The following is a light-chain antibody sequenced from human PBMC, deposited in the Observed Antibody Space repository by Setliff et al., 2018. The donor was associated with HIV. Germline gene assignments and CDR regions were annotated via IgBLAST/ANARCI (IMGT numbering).Light chain of an antibody. J-gene: IGLJ1*01. V-gene: IGLV2-14*01. CDR3: SSYTRSRTYV. CDR1: SSDVGGYNY. Sequence: QSVLTQPASVSGSPGQSITISCTGTSSDVGGYNYVSWYQQNPGKAPKLMISEVSNRPSGVSNRFSGSKSGNTASLTISGLQTEDEADYYCSSYTRSRTYVFGTGTRSPS. CDR2: EVS.